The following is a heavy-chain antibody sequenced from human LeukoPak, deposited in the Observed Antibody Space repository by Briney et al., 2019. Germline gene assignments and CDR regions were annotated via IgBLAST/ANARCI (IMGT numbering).Heavy chain of an antibody. CDR1: GYTFTSYD. Sequence: RASVKVSCKASGYTFTSYDINWVRQATGQGLEWMGWVNPNSGSTGYAQKFKGRVTMTRDTSGSTAYLEVSSLTSQDTAVYYCARVVYNDGTDAFDIWGQGTLVTVSS. CDR2: VNPNSGST. D-gene: IGHD1-1*01. CDR3: ARVVYNDGTDAFDI. V-gene: IGHV1-8*01. J-gene: IGHJ3*02.